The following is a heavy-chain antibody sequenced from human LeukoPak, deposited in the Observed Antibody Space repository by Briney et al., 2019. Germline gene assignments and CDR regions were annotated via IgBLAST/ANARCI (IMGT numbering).Heavy chain of an antibody. J-gene: IGHJ4*02. CDR3: ARDPRTVRI. V-gene: IGHV3-48*04. CDR1: EFPFSNYG. D-gene: IGHD1-1*01. Sequence: GGTLRLSCAASEFPFSNYGMTWVRQAPGKGLEWLSYISGNGGVIQYADSVKGRFTISRDNAKNLLYLQMDSLRVEDTAIYYCARDPRTVRIWGQGTLVTVSS. CDR2: ISGNGGVI.